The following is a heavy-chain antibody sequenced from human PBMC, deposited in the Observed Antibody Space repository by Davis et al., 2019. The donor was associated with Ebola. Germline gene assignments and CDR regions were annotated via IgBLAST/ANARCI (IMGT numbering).Heavy chain of an antibody. V-gene: IGHV3-53*01. D-gene: IGHD1-14*01. CDR1: GFTVSSNY. CDR3: ARERWGTWSDY. CDR2: IYSGGST. J-gene: IGHJ4*02. Sequence: PGKSLKISCAASGFTVSSNYMSWVRQAPGKGLEWVSVIYSGGSTYYADSVKGRFTISRDNSKNTLYLQMNSLRAEDTAVYYCARERWGTWSDYWGQGTLVTVSS.